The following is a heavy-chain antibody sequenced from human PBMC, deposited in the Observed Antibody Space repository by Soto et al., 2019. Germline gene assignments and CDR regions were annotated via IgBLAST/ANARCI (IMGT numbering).Heavy chain of an antibody. CDR3: ARERWLQTNRYYGMDV. D-gene: IGHD5-12*01. Sequence: PSETLSLTCAISGDSVSSNSAAWNWIRQSPSRGLEWLGRTYYRSKWYNDYAVSVKSRLTINPDTSKNQFSLQLNSVTPEDTAVYYCARERWLQTNRYYGMDVWGQGTTVTVSS. J-gene: IGHJ6*02. V-gene: IGHV6-1*01. CDR2: TYYRSKWYN. CDR1: GDSVSSNSAA.